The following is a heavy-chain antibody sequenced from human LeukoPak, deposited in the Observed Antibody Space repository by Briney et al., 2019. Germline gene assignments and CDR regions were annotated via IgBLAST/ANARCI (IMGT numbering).Heavy chain of an antibody. CDR2: IYSDSST. J-gene: IGHJ4*02. V-gene: IGHV3-53*01. CDR3: ARNLPMLF. D-gene: IGHD3-10*02. Sequence: GGSLRLSCAASGFTVSSNYMSWVRQAPGKGLEWVSAIYSDSSTYYADSVKGRFTISRDKSKNTLYLQMNSLRAEDTAMYYCARNLPMLFGGQGTLVTVSS. CDR1: GFTVSSNY.